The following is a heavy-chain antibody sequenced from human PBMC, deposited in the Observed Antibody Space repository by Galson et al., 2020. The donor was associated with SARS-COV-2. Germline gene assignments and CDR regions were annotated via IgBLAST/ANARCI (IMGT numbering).Heavy chain of an antibody. CDR3: ARVALWFGELSSSWFDP. Sequence: ASVKVSCKASGYTFTSYGISWVRQAPGQGLEWMGWISAYNGNTNYAQKLQGRVTMTTDTSTSTAYMELRSLRSDDTAVYYCARVALWFGELSSSWFDPWGQGTLVTVSS. V-gene: IGHV1-18*01. CDR1: GYTFTSYG. CDR2: ISAYNGNT. D-gene: IGHD3-10*01. J-gene: IGHJ5*02.